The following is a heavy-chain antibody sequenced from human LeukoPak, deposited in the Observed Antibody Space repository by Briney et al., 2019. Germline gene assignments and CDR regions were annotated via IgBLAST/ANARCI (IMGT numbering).Heavy chain of an antibody. CDR2: ISAYNGNT. Sequence: ASVKVSCKASGYTFTSYGISWVRQAPGQGLEWMGWISAYNGNTNYAQKLRGRVTMTTDTSTSTAYMELRSLRSDDTAVYYCALHSTVSTNYYYYGMDVWGQGTTVTVSS. V-gene: IGHV1-18*01. J-gene: IGHJ6*02. CDR1: GYTFTSYG. CDR3: ALHSTVSTNYYYYGMDV. D-gene: IGHD4-17*01.